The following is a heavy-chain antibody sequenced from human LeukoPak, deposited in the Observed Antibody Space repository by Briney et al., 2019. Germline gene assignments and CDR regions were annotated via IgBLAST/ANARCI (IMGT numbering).Heavy chain of an antibody. V-gene: IGHV1-2*04. CDR2: TNPNSGGT. Sequence: ASVKVSCKASGYTFTGYYMHWVRQAPGQGLEWMGWTNPNSGGTNYAQKFQGWGTMTRDTSISTAYMELSRLRSDDTAVYYCARAVRLSSTAMVFGYWGQGTLVTVSS. D-gene: IGHD5-18*01. CDR1: GYTFTGYY. J-gene: IGHJ4*02. CDR3: ARAVRLSSTAMVFGY.